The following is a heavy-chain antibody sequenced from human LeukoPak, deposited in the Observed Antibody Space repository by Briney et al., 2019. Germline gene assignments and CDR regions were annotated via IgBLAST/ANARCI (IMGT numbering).Heavy chain of an antibody. CDR2: IYSSGST. V-gene: IGHV4-4*07. Sequence: PSETLSLTCSVSGGSISSYYWSWIRQPAGKGLEWIGRIYSSGSTNYNPSLKSRVTMSVDTSKNQFSLKLSSMTAADTAVYYCARAIPSPPQQYSSSSKEGLYYYYMDVWGKGTTVTVSS. D-gene: IGHD6-6*01. CDR1: GGSISSYY. J-gene: IGHJ6*03. CDR3: ARAIPSPPQQYSSSSKEGLYYYYMDV.